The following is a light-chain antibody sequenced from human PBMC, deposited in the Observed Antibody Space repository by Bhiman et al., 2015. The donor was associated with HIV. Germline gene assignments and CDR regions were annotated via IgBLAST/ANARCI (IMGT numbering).Light chain of an antibody. V-gene: IGLV1-51*01. Sequence: QSGLTQPPSMSGAPGQTVTISCSGRTSNIGNYFVSWYQQFPGTAPRLLIYDNDQRPSGIPDRFSGSKSGTSATLAIAGLQTGDEADYYCVSWDTSLTAEVFGPGTKVTVL. J-gene: IGLJ1*01. CDR3: VSWDTSLTAEV. CDR1: TSNIGNYF. CDR2: DND.